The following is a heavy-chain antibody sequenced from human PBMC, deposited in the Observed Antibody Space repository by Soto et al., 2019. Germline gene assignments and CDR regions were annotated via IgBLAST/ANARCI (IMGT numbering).Heavy chain of an antibody. Sequence: PGGSLRLSCAASGFTFSSYGMHWVRQAPGKGLEWVAVIWYDGSNKYYADSVKGRFTISRDNSKNTLYLQMNSLRAEDTAVYYCARDARYCTNGVCSYYYYYGMDVWGQGTTVTVSS. CDR1: GFTFSSYG. D-gene: IGHD2-8*01. J-gene: IGHJ6*02. V-gene: IGHV3-33*01. CDR2: IWYDGSNK. CDR3: ARDARYCTNGVCSYYYYYGMDV.